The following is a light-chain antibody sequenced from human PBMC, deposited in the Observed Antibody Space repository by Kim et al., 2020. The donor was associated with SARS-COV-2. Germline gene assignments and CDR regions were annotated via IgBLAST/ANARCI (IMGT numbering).Light chain of an antibody. CDR2: GKN. V-gene: IGLV3-19*01. Sequence: SSELTQDPAVSVALGQTVRITCQGDSLRSYYASWYQQKPGQAPVLVIYGKNNRPSGIPDRFSGSSSGTTASFTIAGAQAEDEADYYCNSRDSSGNHWVFG. CDR1: SLRSYY. CDR3: NSRDSSGNHWV. J-gene: IGLJ3*02.